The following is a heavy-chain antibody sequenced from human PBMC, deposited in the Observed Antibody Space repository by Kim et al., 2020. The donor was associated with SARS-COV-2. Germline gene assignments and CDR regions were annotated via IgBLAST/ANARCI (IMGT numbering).Heavy chain of an antibody. CDR3: AKDLQGGYSYGFTPPHYYDILTAGGMDV. V-gene: IGHV3-23*01. CDR2: ISGSGGST. CDR1: GFTFSSYA. Sequence: WGSLRLSCAASGFTFSSYAMSWVRQAPGKGLEWVSAISGSGGSTYYADSVKGRFTISRDNSKNTLYLQMNSLRAEDTAVYYCAKDLQGGYSYGFTPPHYYDILTAGGMDVWGQGTTVTVSS. J-gene: IGHJ6*02. D-gene: IGHD3-9*01.